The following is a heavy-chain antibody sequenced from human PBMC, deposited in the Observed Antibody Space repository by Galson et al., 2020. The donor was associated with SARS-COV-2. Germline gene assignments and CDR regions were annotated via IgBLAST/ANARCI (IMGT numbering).Heavy chain of an antibody. D-gene: IGHD3-3*01. V-gene: IGHV5-51*01. Sequence: GEPLKNSCEGSGYNFRSYWIGWGRQMPGKGLEWMGIIYPGDSDTTYSPAFQGQVTILADKSNSTAYLQWSSLKASDTAMYYCARLERADLEGYWGQGTLVTVSS. CDR3: ARLERADLEGY. J-gene: IGHJ4*02. CDR1: GYNFRSYW. CDR2: IYPGDSDT.